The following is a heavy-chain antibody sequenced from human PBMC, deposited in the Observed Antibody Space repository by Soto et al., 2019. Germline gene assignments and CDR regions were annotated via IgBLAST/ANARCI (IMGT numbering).Heavy chain of an antibody. J-gene: IGHJ6*02. CDR2: INPNSGGT. D-gene: IGHD3-3*01. CDR3: ARARVVRYYYYGMDV. CDR1: GYTFTGYY. Sequence: ASVKVSCKASGYTFTGYYMHWVRQAPGQGLEWMGWINPNSGGTNYAQKFQGWVTMTRDTSISTAYMELSRLRSDDTAVYYCARARVVRYYYYGMDVWGQGTTVTVSS. V-gene: IGHV1-2*04.